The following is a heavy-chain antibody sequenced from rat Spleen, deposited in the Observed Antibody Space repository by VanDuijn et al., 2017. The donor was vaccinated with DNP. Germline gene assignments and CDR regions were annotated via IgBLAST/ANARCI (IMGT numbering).Heavy chain of an antibody. Sequence: EVQLVESGGGLVQPGRSLKLSCAASGFTFSDYNMAWVRQAPKKGLEWVATISYDGSTTYYQDSVKGRFTISRDNAKSTLYLQLSSLKSEDTATYYCAKNTGYYFDSWGQGVMVTVSS. J-gene: IGHJ2*01. V-gene: IGHV5-7*01. D-gene: IGHD4-1*01. CDR2: ISYDGSTT. CDR1: GFTFSDYN. CDR3: AKNTGYYFDS.